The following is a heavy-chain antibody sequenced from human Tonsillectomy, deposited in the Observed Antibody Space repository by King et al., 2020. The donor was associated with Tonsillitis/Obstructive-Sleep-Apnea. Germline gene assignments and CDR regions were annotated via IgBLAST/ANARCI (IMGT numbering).Heavy chain of an antibody. CDR3: ARGDDTGGYYYGSFDY. Sequence: QLVQSGAEVKKPGESLKISCKGSAYTFTDYWIGWVRQMLGKGREWMGFIYPGDSDTRYTPSFQGQVTHSADKSITTASLQWSSLKASDAAMYYCARGDDTGGYYYGSFDYWGQGSLVTVSS. D-gene: IGHD3-22*01. J-gene: IGHJ4*02. CDR2: IYPGDSDT. CDR1: AYTFTDYW. V-gene: IGHV5-51*03.